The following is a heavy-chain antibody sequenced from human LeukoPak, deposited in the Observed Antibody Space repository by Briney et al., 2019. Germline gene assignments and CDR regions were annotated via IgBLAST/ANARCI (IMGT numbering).Heavy chain of an antibody. D-gene: IGHD5-18*01. Sequence: ETLCVTSAVSVGSISRYVWSWIRQPPGKGLEWFGHIYYSGSNNYNPSLKSRVTISVDTSQNQFSLKLSSVNAADTAVYYCARAGGYSYGHPFAYWGQGTLVTVSS. CDR2: IYYSGSN. CDR3: ARAGGYSYGHPFAY. V-gene: IGHV4-59*01. CDR1: VGSISRYV. J-gene: IGHJ4*02.